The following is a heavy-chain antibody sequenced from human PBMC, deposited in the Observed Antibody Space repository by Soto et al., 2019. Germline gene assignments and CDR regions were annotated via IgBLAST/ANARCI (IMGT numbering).Heavy chain of an antibody. J-gene: IGHJ4*02. CDR2: IFYNGST. CDR1: GGSISSYY. D-gene: IGHD5-12*01. CDR3: ARGSGYDLNY. V-gene: IGHV4-59*01. Sequence: SETLSLTCTVSGGSISSYYWSWIRQPPGKGLEWIGYIFYNGSTNYNPSLKSRVTISVDTSKNQFSLRLNSVTAADTAVYYCARGSGYDLNYWGQGTLVTVSS.